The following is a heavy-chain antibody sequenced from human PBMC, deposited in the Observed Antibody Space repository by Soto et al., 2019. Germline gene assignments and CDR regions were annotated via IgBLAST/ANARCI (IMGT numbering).Heavy chain of an antibody. CDR3: VSDRDYYKADY. Sequence: EVQLVESGGGLVQPGGSLRLSCAASGFIFNGYWMGWVRQAPGKGLEWVAIIMKDGGTKKYVDSVKGRFTISRDNAKNALFLQRNSLRVEDTAVYYCVSDRDYYKADYWGQGSLVTVSS. CDR2: IMKDGGTK. CDR1: GFIFNGYW. J-gene: IGHJ4*02. V-gene: IGHV3-7*01. D-gene: IGHD1-26*01.